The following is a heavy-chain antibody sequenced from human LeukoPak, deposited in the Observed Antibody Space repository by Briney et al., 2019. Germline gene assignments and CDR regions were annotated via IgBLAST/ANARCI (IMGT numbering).Heavy chain of an antibody. V-gene: IGHV3-48*01. CDR1: GFTFSSYS. D-gene: IGHD6-6*01. J-gene: IGHJ4*02. CDR3: ARDSPIAALDY. CDR2: ISSSSSTI. Sequence: GGSLRLSCAASGFTFSSYSMNWVRQAPGKGLEWVSYISSSSSTIYYADSVKGRFTISRDNAKNSLYLQMNSLRAEDTAVYYCARDSPIAALDYWGQGTLVTVSS.